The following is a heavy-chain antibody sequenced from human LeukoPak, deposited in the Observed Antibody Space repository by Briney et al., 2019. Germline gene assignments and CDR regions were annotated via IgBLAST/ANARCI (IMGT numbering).Heavy chain of an antibody. J-gene: IGHJ4*02. V-gene: IGHV3-21*01. D-gene: IGHD1-1*01. CDR2: ISSSSSYI. Sequence: GGSLXXSCAASGFTFSSYSMNWVRQAPGKGLEWVSSISSSSSYIYYADSVKGGFTISRDKDKNSLYLQMNSLRAEDTAVYYCARDISKVESHYWGQGTLVTVSS. CDR1: GFTFSSYS. CDR3: ARDISKVESHY.